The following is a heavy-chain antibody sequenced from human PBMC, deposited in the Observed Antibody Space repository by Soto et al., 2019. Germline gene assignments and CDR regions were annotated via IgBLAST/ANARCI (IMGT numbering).Heavy chain of an antibody. V-gene: IGHV3-53*01. Sequence: GGSLRLSCAASGFTVRSNYISWVRQAPGKGLEWVSVIYSGGSTYYADSVKGRFTISRDNSKNTLYLQMNSLRAEDTAVYYCARDRGSGWYPGAFDIWGQGTMVTVSS. J-gene: IGHJ3*02. D-gene: IGHD6-19*01. CDR2: IYSGGST. CDR3: ARDRGSGWYPGAFDI. CDR1: GFTVRSNY.